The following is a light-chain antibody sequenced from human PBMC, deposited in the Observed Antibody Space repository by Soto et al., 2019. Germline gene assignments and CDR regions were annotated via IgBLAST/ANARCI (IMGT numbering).Light chain of an antibody. CDR3: KQGNSFPFT. CDR1: HDIDSW. CDR2: AAI. Sequence: DIQMTQSPSSVSLSIGDRVTITCRASHDIDSWLAWFQQKPGEDPRLLIYAAISLQSGVPSRFSGAGSGTDFSITLSSLQPEDFATYFCKQGNSFPFTFGRGTNEEIK. J-gene: IGKJ4*01. V-gene: IGKV1-12*01.